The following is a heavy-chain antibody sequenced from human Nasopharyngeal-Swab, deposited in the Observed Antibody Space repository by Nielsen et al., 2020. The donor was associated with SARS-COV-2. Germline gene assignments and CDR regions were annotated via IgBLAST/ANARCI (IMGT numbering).Heavy chain of an antibody. J-gene: IGHJ4*02. CDR3: ARDPNYYDSSGYLDY. CDR2: IYYSGST. Sequence: RQAPGKGLEWIGSIYYSGSTYYNPSLKSRVTISVDTSKNQFSLKLSSVTAADTAVYYCARDPNYYDSSGYLDYWGQGTLVTVSS. V-gene: IGHV4-39*02. D-gene: IGHD3-22*01.